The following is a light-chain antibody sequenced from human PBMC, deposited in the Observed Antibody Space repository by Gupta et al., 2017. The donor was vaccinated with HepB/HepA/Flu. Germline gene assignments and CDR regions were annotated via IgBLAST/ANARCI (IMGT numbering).Light chain of an antibody. V-gene: IGKV4-1*01. Sequence: DIVMTQSPDSLVVSLGERATINCKSSQSVLYNANSKNYLAWYQQKPGQPPRLLISWASTRESGVPDRFSGSGSGTDFTLTLSNLQAEDVAVYYCQQYYNTPRTFGQGTKVEIK. CDR2: WAS. J-gene: IGKJ1*01. CDR3: QQYYNTPRT. CDR1: QSVLYNANSKNY.